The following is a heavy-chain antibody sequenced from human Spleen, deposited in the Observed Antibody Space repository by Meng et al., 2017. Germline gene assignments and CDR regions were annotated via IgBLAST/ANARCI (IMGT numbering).Heavy chain of an antibody. CDR1: GYTITGYD. D-gene: IGHD6-13*01. J-gene: IGHJ4*02. CDR2: INPKSGDT. CDR3: ARDEDISAAGKLFGDY. V-gene: IGHV1-2*06. Sequence: ASVKVSCKASGYTITGYDMHWVRQAPGQGLEWMGRINPKSGDTNFAQRFQGRVTMTGDTSISTAYMELSGLRSDDTAMYYCARDEDISAAGKLFGDYWGQGTLVTVSS.